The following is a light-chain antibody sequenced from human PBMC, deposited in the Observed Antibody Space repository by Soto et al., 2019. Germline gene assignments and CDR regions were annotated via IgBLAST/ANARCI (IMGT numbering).Light chain of an antibody. CDR1: SSNIGNNY. CDR2: DTN. V-gene: IGLV1-51*01. CDR3: GTWDSSLSTGRV. Sequence: QSVLTQPPSVSAALGQKVTISCSGSSSNIGNNYVSWYQQLPGTAPKLLIYDTNKRPSGIPDRFSGSKSGTSAALGITGLQTGDEADYYCGTWDSSLSTGRVFGGGTKLTVL. J-gene: IGLJ2*01.